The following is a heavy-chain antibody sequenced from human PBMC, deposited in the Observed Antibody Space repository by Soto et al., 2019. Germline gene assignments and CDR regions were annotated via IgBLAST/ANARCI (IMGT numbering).Heavy chain of an antibody. Sequence: QVQLQQWGAGLLKPSETLSLTCAVYGGSFSGYYWTWIRQPPGTGLEWIGEINHSGSTNYNPSLKSRVPISVDTCQNHFSLTLTSVTAADSAVYYCACDNITGLFSYWSQGTLVTVSS. CDR1: GGSFSGYY. CDR3: ACDNITGLFSY. D-gene: IGHD2-8*02. J-gene: IGHJ4*02. CDR2: INHSGST. V-gene: IGHV4-34*01.